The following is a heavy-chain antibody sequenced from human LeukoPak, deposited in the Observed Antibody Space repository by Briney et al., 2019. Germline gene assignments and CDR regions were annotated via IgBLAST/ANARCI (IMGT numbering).Heavy chain of an antibody. CDR3: AKDLSLITMMVVVPLGFDP. CDR1: GFTFSSYA. V-gene: IGHV3-23*01. D-gene: IGHD3-22*01. Sequence: PGGSLRLSCAASGFTFSSYAMSWVRQAPGKGLEWVSAISGSGGSTYYADSVKGRFTISRDNSKNTLYLQMNSLRAEDTAVYYCAKDLSLITMMVVVPLGFDPWGQGTLVTVSS. J-gene: IGHJ5*02. CDR2: ISGSGGST.